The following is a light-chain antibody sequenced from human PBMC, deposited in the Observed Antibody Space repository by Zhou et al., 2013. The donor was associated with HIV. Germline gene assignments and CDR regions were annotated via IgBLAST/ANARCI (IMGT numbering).Light chain of an antibody. J-gene: IGKJ3*01. CDR3: QQYDDSRRFT. V-gene: IGKV3-20*01. Sequence: EIVLTQSPGTLSLSPGERATLSCRASQSVSSSYLAWYQHKPGQAPRLLIYGASSRATGIPDRFSGSGSGTDFTLTISRLEPEDFAVYYCQQYDDSRRFTFGLGPSGNQT. CDR1: QSVSSSY. CDR2: GAS.